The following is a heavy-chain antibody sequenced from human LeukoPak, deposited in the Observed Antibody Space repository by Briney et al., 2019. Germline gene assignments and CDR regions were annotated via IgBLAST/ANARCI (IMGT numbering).Heavy chain of an antibody. D-gene: IGHD6-13*01. CDR2: ISAYNGNT. Sequence: ASVKVSCKASGYTFTSYGISWVRQAPGQWLEWMGWISAYNGNTNYAQKLQGRVTMTTDTSTSTAYMELRSLRSDDTAVYYCARTDGDSVTYHFDYWGQGTLVTVSS. CDR3: ARTDGDSVTYHFDY. V-gene: IGHV1-18*01. CDR1: GYTFTSYG. J-gene: IGHJ4*02.